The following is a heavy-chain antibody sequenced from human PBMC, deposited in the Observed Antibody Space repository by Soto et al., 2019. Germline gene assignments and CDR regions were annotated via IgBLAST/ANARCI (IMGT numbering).Heavy chain of an antibody. CDR2: ISYDGNNK. CDR3: ARDGVSSTESTWNSGTYFDY. J-gene: IGHJ4*02. CDR1: GFTYSTYT. Sequence: QVPLVESGGGVVQPGRSLRLSCAASGFTYSTYTMHWVRQAPGKGLEWVAVISYDGNNKFYADSVKGRFTISRDSTKQTLYLQMNSLRPDDTAMYYCARDGVSSTESTWNSGTYFDYWGQGALVTVSS. D-gene: IGHD1-1*01. V-gene: IGHV3-30-3*01.